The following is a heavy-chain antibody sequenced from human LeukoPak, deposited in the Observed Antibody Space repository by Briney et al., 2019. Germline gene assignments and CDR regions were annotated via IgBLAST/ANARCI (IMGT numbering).Heavy chain of an antibody. D-gene: IGHD4-17*01. CDR1: GFSFSRYA. CDR3: ARAVYTVTTGAEYFQH. V-gene: IGHV3-23*01. J-gene: IGHJ1*01. CDR2: ISSSGDNT. Sequence: PGGSLRLSCAASGFSFSRYAMSWVRQAPGKGLEWVSGISSSGDNTKYADSVKGRFTISRDNSKNTLYLQMNSLRAEDTAVYYCARAVYTVTTGAEYFQHWGQGTLVAVSS.